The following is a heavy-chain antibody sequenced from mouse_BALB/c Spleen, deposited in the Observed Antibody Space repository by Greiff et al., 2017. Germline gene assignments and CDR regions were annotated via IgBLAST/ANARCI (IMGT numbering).Heavy chain of an antibody. D-gene: IGHD2-4*01. Sequence: EVQLVESGPGLVKPSQSLSLTCTVTGYSITSYYAWNWIRQFPGNKLEWMGYISYSGSTSYNPSLKSRISITRDTSKNQFFLQLNSVTTEDTATYYCARSTMITVENYFDYWGQGTTLTVSS. CDR2: ISYSGST. CDR3: ARSTMITVENYFDY. V-gene: IGHV3-2*02. J-gene: IGHJ2*01. CDR1: GYSITSYYA.